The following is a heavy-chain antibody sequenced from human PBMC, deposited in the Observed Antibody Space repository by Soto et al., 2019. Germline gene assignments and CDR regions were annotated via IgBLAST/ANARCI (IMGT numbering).Heavy chain of an antibody. Sequence: GSLRLSCAASGFTFSSYSMNWVRQAPGTGLEWVSSISSSSSYIYYADSVKGRFTISRDNAKNSLYLQMNSLRAEDTAVYYCASAAAPSRPARAFDIWGQGTMVTVSS. CDR1: GFTFSSYS. CDR3: ASAAAPSRPARAFDI. J-gene: IGHJ3*02. CDR2: ISSSSSYI. D-gene: IGHD6-6*01. V-gene: IGHV3-21*01.